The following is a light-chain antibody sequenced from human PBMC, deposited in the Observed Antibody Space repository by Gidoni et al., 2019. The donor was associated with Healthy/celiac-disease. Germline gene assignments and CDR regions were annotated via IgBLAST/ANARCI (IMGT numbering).Light chain of an antibody. CDR1: QSVTSSY. J-gene: IGKJ3*01. V-gene: IGKV3-20*01. CDR3: QQYGSSPFT. Sequence: IVLTQSPGTLSLSPGERATLSCRASQSVTSSYLAWYQQKPGQAPRLLIYGASSRATGIPDRFSGSGSGTDFTLTISRLEPEDFAVYYCQQYGSSPFTFXPXTKVHIK. CDR2: GAS.